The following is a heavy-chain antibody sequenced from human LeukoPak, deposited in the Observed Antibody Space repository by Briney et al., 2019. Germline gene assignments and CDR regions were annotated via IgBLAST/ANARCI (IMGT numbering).Heavy chain of an antibody. CDR2: IYPGDSDT. V-gene: IGHV5-51*01. D-gene: IGHD4-17*01. Sequence: RQMPGXXLEGMXIIYPGDSDTRYSPAFQGQVTISADKSISTAYLQWSSLKASDTAMYYCASLGDYESPYYFDYWGQGTLVTVSS. CDR3: ASLGDYESPYYFDY. J-gene: IGHJ4*02.